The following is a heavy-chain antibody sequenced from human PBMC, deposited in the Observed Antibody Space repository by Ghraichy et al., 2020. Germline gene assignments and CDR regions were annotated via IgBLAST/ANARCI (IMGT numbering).Heavy chain of an antibody. CDR1: GDSIVTNTYY. V-gene: IGHV4-39*01. Sequence: SQTLSLTCTVSGDSIVTNTYYWAWVRQPPGKGLEWIGSKYHGGSTYDNQSLRSRITISADTSKNQVSLMLYYATAADTAVYYCVRHRSDYGLRGWFDFWGQGILVTVSS. CDR2: KYHGGST. CDR3: VRHRSDYGLRGWFDF. J-gene: IGHJ5*01. D-gene: IGHD4-17*01.